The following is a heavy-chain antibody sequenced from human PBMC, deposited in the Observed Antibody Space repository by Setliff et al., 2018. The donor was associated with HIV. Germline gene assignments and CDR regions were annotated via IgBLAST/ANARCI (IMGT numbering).Heavy chain of an antibody. V-gene: IGHV3-73*01. Sequence: GGSLRLSCAASGFSNSALHWVRQAPGKGLEWVGRIRSKANNYATEYGASVKGRFIISRDDSKNMAYLQMNSLRIEDTAMYYCTSRPPNSSSRRFDPWGQGTLVTVSS. J-gene: IGHJ5*02. CDR1: GFSNSA. CDR2: IRSKANNYAT. CDR3: TSRPPNSSSRRFDP. D-gene: IGHD6-13*01.